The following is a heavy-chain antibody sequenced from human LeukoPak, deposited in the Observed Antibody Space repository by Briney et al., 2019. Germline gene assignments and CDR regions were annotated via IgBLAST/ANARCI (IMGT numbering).Heavy chain of an antibody. CDR1: GGSISSGSYC. J-gene: IGHJ4*02. D-gene: IGHD6-6*01. CDR2: IYTSGST. Sequence: SDTLSLTCAVSGGSISSGSYCWRWFRQPAGKGLEWIGRIYTSGSTNYNPSLKSRVTISVGTSKNQFSLKLSSVAAADTAVYYCAREIAARPDYWGQGTLVTGSS. V-gene: IGHV4-61*02. CDR3: AREIAARPDY.